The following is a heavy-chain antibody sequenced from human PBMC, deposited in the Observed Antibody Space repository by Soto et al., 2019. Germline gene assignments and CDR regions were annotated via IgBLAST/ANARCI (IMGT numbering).Heavy chain of an antibody. CDR3: AKDQGSSWYEIDY. D-gene: IGHD6-13*01. J-gene: IGHJ4*02. CDR1: GFTFSNYA. Sequence: EVQLLESGGGLVQPGGSLRLSCAASGFTFSNYAVTCVRQAPGNGLEWVSTISGSGGCTYYADSVKGRFTISIDYSKNTLSLQMNSLRAEDTAVYYCAKDQGSSWYEIDYWGQGTLVTVSS. CDR2: ISGSGGCT. V-gene: IGHV3-23*01.